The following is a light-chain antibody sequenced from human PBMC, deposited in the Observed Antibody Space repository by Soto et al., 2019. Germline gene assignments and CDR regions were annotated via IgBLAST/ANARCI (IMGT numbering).Light chain of an antibody. J-gene: IGKJ5*01. CDR3: KQYGSSPVT. CDR1: QSVTSSY. CDR2: GAS. Sequence: EIVLTQSPGTLSLSPGERVTLSCRASQSVTSSYIAWYQQKSGQAPRLLLYGASSRATGIPDRFRGSGSGTDFTLTISRLEPEDFAVYYCKQYGSSPVTFGQGTRLEIK. V-gene: IGKV3-20*01.